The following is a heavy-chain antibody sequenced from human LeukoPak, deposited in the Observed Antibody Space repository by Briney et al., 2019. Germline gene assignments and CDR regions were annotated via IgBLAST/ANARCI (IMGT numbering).Heavy chain of an antibody. CDR2: ISDSGGYT. CDR1: GFTFSIYG. V-gene: IGHV3-23*01. J-gene: IGHJ3*02. CDR3: ARDPDRAFDI. D-gene: IGHD1-14*01. Sequence: QPGGSLKLSCAASGFTFSIYGMTWVRQAPGKGLEWVSSISDSGGYTYYADSVKGRFTISRDNSENTLYLQMSSLRAEDTAVYYCARDPDRAFDIWGQGTMVTVSS.